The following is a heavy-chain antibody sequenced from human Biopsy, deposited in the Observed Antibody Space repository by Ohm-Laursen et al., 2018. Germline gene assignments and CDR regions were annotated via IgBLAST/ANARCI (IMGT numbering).Heavy chain of an antibody. CDR2: TNYRSKWSN. CDR3: ARGRYAAFDI. J-gene: IGHJ3*02. D-gene: IGHD3-9*01. Sequence: QTLSLTCAISGDSVSSNTVAWNWIRQSPSRGLEWLGRTNYRSKWSNDYAASVKNRITIDPDTSKNQFTLQLNSVTPEDTAIYYCARGRYAAFDIWGQGTKVTISS. V-gene: IGHV6-1*01. CDR1: GDSVSSNTVA.